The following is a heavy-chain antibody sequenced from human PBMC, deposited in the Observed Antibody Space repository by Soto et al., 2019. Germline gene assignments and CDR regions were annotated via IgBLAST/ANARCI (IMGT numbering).Heavy chain of an antibody. CDR2: ISYDGSNK. D-gene: IGHD2-21*02. CDR3: AKGREVTAIHSYFDY. Sequence: ESGGGVVQPGRSLRLSCAASGFTFSNYGMHWVRQAPGKGLEWVAVISYDGSNKDYADSVKGRFTISRDNSKNTLYLQMNSLRAEDTAVYNCAKGREVTAIHSYFDYWGQGTLVTVSS. CDR1: GFTFSNYG. V-gene: IGHV3-30*18. J-gene: IGHJ4*02.